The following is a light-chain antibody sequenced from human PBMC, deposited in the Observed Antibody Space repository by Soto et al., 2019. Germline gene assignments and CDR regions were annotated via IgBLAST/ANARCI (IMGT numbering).Light chain of an antibody. J-gene: IGKJ1*01. CDR1: QSIGTF. V-gene: IGKV1-39*01. CDR2: TSF. CDR3: QGAFSAEWT. Sequence: ASQSIGTFLNWYQQKPGEAPNLLIHTSFTLYSGVPSRFSGTGSGTDFTLSISSLHSEDFATYFCQGAFSAEWTFAQGTKAAIK.